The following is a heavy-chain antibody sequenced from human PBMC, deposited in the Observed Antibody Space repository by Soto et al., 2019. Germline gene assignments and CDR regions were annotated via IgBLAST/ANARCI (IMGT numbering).Heavy chain of an antibody. CDR3: ARDGTRYSYGNRDYFDY. V-gene: IGHV3-21*04. Sequence: GGSLRLSCAASGFTYTRYSMNWVRQAPGKGLEWVSSISSTTNYIYYGDSMKGRFTISRDNAKNSLYLQMNSLRAEDTAVYYCARDGTRYSYGNRDYFDYWGQGTPVTVSS. CDR2: ISSTTNYI. J-gene: IGHJ4*02. D-gene: IGHD5-18*01. CDR1: GFTYTRYS.